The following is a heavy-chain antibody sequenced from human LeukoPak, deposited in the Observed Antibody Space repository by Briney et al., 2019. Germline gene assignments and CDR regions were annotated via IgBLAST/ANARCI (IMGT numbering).Heavy chain of an antibody. D-gene: IGHD3-9*01. CDR1: GFTFSSYE. CDR2: ISSSSSYI. J-gene: IGHJ6*03. V-gene: IGHV3-21*04. Sequence: GGSLRLSCAASGFTFSSYEMNWVRQAPGKGLEWVSSISSSSSYIYYADSVKGRFTISRDNSKNTLYLQMNSLRAEDTAVYYCAKCILTGYYKGYMDVWGKGTTVTISS. CDR3: AKCILTGYYKGYMDV.